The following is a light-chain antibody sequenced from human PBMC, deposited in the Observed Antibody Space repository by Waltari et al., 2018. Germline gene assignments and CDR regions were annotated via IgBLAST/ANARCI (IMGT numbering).Light chain of an antibody. CDR1: QSVSRA. Sequence: EIVLTQSPGTLSLSLGERATLPCRASQSVSRALTWYQQKPGQAPRLLIYGASTRAPGIPDRFSGSGSGTDFSLTISRLEPDDFAVYYCQHYLRLPVTFGQGTTVEV. J-gene: IGKJ1*01. V-gene: IGKV3-20*01. CDR2: GAS. CDR3: QHYLRLPVT.